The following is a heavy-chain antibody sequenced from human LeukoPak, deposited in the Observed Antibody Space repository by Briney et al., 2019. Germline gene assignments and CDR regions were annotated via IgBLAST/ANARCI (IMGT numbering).Heavy chain of an antibody. J-gene: IGHJ4*02. Sequence: PGGSLRLSCAASGFTFSSYAMSWVRQAPGKGLEWVSTISGRGDSTNYADSVKGRFTISRDNSKNTLYLQMNSLRLEDTAGYYCAKGAGYSSNWNFDYWGQGTLVTVSS. V-gene: IGHV3-23*01. CDR2: ISGRGDST. CDR1: GFTFSSYA. CDR3: AKGAGYSSNWNFDY. D-gene: IGHD6-13*01.